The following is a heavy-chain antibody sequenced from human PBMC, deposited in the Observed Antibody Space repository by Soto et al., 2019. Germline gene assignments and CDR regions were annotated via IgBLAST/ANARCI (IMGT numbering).Heavy chain of an antibody. V-gene: IGHV3-30-3*01. D-gene: IGHD3-22*01. CDR2: ISYDGSNK. CDR3: ARETGADYYDSSGYYFFEYVYDRGGAVDY. Sequence: QVQLVESGGGVVQPGRSLRLSCAASGFTFSSYAMHWVRQAPGKGLEWVAVISYDGSNKYYADSVKGRFTISRDNSKNTLYRQMNSLRAEDTAVYYCARETGADYYDSSGYYFFEYVYDRGGAVDYWGQGTLVTVSS. CDR1: GFTFSSYA. J-gene: IGHJ4*02.